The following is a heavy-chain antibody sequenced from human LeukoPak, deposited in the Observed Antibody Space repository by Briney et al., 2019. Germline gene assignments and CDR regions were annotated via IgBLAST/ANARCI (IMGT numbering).Heavy chain of an antibody. CDR1: GFTFSSHG. CDR2: ISGSGGST. CDR3: ARVGYCSGGSCYRFDP. D-gene: IGHD2-15*01. J-gene: IGHJ5*02. Sequence: PGRSLRLSCAASGFTFSSHGMHWVRQAPGKGLEWVSAISGSGGSTYYADSVKGRFTISRDNSKNTLYLQMNSLRAEDTAVYYCARVGYCSGGSCYRFDPWGQGTLVTVSS. V-gene: IGHV3-23*01.